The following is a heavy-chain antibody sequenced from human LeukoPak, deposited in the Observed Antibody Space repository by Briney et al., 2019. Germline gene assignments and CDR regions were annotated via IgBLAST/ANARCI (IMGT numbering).Heavy chain of an antibody. D-gene: IGHD6-19*01. CDR1: GGSTSSYY. CDR3: ARTSYSSGWSVRESRLRNDAFDI. V-gene: IGHV4-4*07. J-gene: IGHJ3*02. CDR2: IYTSGST. Sequence: SETLSLTCTVSGGSTSSYYWSWIRQPAGKGLEWIGRIYTSGSTNYNPSLKSRVTMSVDTSKNQFSLKLSSVTAADAAVYYCARTSYSSGWSVRESRLRNDAFDIWGQGTMVTVSS.